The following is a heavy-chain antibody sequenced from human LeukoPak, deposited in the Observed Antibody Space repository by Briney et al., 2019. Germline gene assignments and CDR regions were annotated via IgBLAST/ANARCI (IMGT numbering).Heavy chain of an antibody. CDR2: IYSGGST. D-gene: IGHD2-2*01. Sequence: PGGSLRLSCAASGITVSSNYMSWVRQAPGKGLEWVSVIYSGGSTYYADSVKGRFTISRDNSKNTVYLLMNSLRAEDTAVYYCARDLKDCSTVSCSLWANNYFDSWGQGTLVTVSS. V-gene: IGHV3-53*05. J-gene: IGHJ4*02. CDR3: ARDLKDCSTVSCSLWANNYFDS. CDR1: GITVSSNY.